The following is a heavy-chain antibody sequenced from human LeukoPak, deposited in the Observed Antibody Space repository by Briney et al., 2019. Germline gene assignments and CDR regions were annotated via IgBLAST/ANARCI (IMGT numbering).Heavy chain of an antibody. D-gene: IGHD3-10*01. V-gene: IGHV4-39*07. CDR1: GGSISSSSYY. CDR3: ARVAHRRVYSGSGSYYDSNWFDP. J-gene: IGHJ5*02. CDR2: MYYSGAT. Sequence: KTSETLSLTCTVSGGSISSSSYYWGWIRQPPGKGLEWIGSMYYSGATYYNPSLKSRVTISVDTSKNQFSLKLYSVTAADTAVFYCARVAHRRVYSGSGSYYDSNWFDPWGQGTLVTVSS.